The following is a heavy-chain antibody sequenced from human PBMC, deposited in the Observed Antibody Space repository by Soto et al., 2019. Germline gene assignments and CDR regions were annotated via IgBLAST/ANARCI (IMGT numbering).Heavy chain of an antibody. D-gene: IGHD2-2*01. CDR1: GGTFSSYA. CDR3: ARAVVVVPAASYDAFDI. CDR2: IIPIFGTA. J-gene: IGHJ3*02. Sequence: ASVKVSCKAAGGTFSSYAISWGRQAPGQGLEWMGGIIPIFGTANYAQKFQGRVTITADESTSTAYMELSSLRSEDTAVYYCARAVVVVPAASYDAFDIWGQGTMVTVSS. V-gene: IGHV1-69*13.